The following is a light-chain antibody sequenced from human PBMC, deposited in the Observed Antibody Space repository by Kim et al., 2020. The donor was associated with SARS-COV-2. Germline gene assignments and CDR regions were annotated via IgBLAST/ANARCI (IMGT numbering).Light chain of an antibody. CDR1: SSNIGSYNY. J-gene: IGLJ3*02. CDR2: DVN. V-gene: IGLV2-14*03. Sequence: SITISCTGTSSNIGSYNYVSWHQQHPGNAPKLMIYDVNKRPSGISSRFSGSKSGSTASLTISGLQAEDEADYYCNSFTTRSTLVFGGGTKVTVL. CDR3: NSFTTRSTLV.